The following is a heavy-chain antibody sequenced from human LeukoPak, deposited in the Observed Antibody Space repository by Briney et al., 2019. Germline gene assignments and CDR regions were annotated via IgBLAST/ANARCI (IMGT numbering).Heavy chain of an antibody. V-gene: IGHV3-7*01. CDR2: IKQDGSEK. CDR3: ARDRRIEYQLLSHDLHWYFDL. D-gene: IGHD2-2*01. Sequence: GGSLRLSCAASGFTFSSYWMSWVRQAPGKGLEWVANIKQDGSEKYYVDSVKGRFTISRDNAKNSLYLQMNSLRAEDTAVYYCARDRRIEYQLLSHDLHWYFDLWGRGTLVTVSS. J-gene: IGHJ2*01. CDR1: GFTFSSYW.